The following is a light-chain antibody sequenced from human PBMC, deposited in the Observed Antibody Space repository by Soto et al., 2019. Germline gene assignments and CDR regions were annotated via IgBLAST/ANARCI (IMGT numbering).Light chain of an antibody. J-gene: IGLJ3*02. CDR1: SSNIGAGYD. Sequence: QSVLTQPPSVSGAPGQRVTISCTGSSSNIGAGYDVNWYQQFSGTAPKLLIFGDNDRPSGVPGRFSGSKSGTAASLAITGLQADDEADYFCQSYDSSLSGSVFGGGTKLTVL. CDR2: GDN. V-gene: IGLV1-40*01. CDR3: QSYDSSLSGSV.